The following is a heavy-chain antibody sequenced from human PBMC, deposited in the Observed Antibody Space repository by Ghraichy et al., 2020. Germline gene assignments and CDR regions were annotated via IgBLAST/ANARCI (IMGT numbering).Heavy chain of an antibody. Sequence: GGSLRLSCAASGFSFRSYAMSWVRQAPGKGPEWVSAISGSGGNTYYADSVKGRFTISRDNSKNTLNLQMNSLRVGDSAVYYCAKQPWQWFGDPYFDHWGQGTRVTVSS. CDR2: ISGSGGNT. CDR1: GFSFRSYA. J-gene: IGHJ4*02. D-gene: IGHD3-10*01. CDR3: AKQPWQWFGDPYFDH. V-gene: IGHV3-23*01.